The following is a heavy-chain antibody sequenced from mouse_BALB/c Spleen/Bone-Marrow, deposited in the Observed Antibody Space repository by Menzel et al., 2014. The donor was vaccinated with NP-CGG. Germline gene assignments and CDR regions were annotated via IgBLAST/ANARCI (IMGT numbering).Heavy chain of an antibody. J-gene: IGHJ2*01. Sequence: QVQLKQSGAELVRPGTSVKVSCKASGYVFTNYLIDWVKQRPGQGLEWIGVINPGSGDTNYNEKFKGKATLTADKSSSTAYMQLSSLTSDDSAVYFCARGHYYVNDYPFDYWGQGTTLTVSS. CDR1: GYVFTNYL. D-gene: IGHD1-2*01. CDR3: ARGHYYVNDYPFDY. V-gene: IGHV1-54*03. CDR2: INPGSGDT.